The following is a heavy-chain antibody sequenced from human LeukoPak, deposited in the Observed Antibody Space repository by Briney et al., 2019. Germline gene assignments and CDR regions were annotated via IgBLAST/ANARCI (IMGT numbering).Heavy chain of an antibody. CDR2: IIWSGGST. CDR3: VRGVPKTSYYYYYMDV. CDR1: GFTFDDYG. D-gene: IGHD4-11*01. V-gene: IGHV3-20*04. J-gene: IGHJ6*03. Sequence: GGSLRLSCAASGFTFDDYGMSWVRQAPGKGLEWVSGIIWSGGSTGYADSVKGRFTISRDNAKNSLYLQMNSLRAEDTAVYYCVRGVPKTSYYYYYMDVWGKGTTVTVSS.